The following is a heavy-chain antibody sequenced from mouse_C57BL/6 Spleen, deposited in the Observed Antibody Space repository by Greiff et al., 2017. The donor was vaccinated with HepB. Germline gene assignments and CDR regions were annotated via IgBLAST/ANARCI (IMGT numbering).Heavy chain of an antibody. V-gene: IGHV5-16*01. CDR2: INYDGSST. CDR3: ARGYAPYYAMDY. D-gene: IGHD6-5*01. CDR1: GFTFSDYY. J-gene: IGHJ4*01. Sequence: EVQLQESEGGLVQPGSSMKLSCTASGFTFSDYYMAWVRQVPEKGLEWVANINYDGSSTYYLDSLKSRFIISRDNAKNILYLQMSSLKSEDTATYYCARGYAPYYAMDYWGQGTSVTVSS.